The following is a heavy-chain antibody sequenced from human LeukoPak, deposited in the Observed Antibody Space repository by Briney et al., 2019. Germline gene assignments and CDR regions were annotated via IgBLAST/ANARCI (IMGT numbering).Heavy chain of an antibody. V-gene: IGHV3-23*01. D-gene: IGHD3-10*01. CDR3: AREMVPNYYASGSDAFDI. Sequence: PGGSLRLSCAASGFTFTNYAMSWVRQAPGRGLEWVSGISGSGYRTYSADSVEGRFTISRENSKNTLYLQMNRLRAEDTAVYYCAREMVPNYYASGSDAFDIWGKGTMVTVSS. J-gene: IGHJ3*02. CDR1: GFTFTNYA. CDR2: ISGSGYRT.